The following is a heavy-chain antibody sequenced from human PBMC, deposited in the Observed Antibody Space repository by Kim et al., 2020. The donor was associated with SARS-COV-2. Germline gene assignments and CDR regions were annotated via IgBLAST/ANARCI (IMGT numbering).Heavy chain of an antibody. CDR3: AWAPACGGGSCYSLHYYG. Sequence: GGSLRLSCAASELTFSKYWVHWVRQAPGKGLEWVSRINPDGSDTSYADSVKGRFTVSRVNAKSTVYLEMISLRAEDTALYFCAWAPACGGGSCYSLHYYG. D-gene: IGHD2-15*01. CDR2: INPDGSDT. CDR1: ELTFSKYW. J-gene: IGHJ6*01. V-gene: IGHV3-74*01.